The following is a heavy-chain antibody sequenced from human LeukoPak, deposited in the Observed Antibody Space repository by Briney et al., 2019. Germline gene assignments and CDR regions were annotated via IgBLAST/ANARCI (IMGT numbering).Heavy chain of an antibody. Sequence: PSGTLSLTCAVSGGSISSSNWWSWVRQPPGKGLEWIGEIYHSGSTSYNPSLKSRVTISVDTSKNQFSLKLSSVTAADTAVYYCEGRGSGSSYYYYYYMDVWGKGTTVTVSS. CDR3: EGRGSGSSYYYYYYMDV. CDR2: IYHSGST. V-gene: IGHV4-4*02. J-gene: IGHJ6*03. CDR1: GGSISSSNW. D-gene: IGHD3-10*01.